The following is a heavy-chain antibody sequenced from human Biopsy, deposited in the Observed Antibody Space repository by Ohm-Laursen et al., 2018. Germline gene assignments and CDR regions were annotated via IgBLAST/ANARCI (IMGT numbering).Heavy chain of an antibody. Sequence: TLSLTCSVSGGSISSDYWSWIRQTPGKGLEWIGYIYYSGSTNYNPSLKSRVTISVDTSKNQFSLKLSSVTAEDTAVYYCARDGAVTVIRGLYYWGQGALVTVSS. D-gene: IGHD2-21*02. V-gene: IGHV4-59*01. CDR2: IYYSGST. J-gene: IGHJ4*02. CDR1: GGSISSDY. CDR3: ARDGAVTVIRGLYY.